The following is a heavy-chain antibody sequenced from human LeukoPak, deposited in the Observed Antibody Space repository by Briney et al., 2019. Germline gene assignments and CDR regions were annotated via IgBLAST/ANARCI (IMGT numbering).Heavy chain of an antibody. CDR3: AKNEQFQYYYFDY. D-gene: IGHD6-19*01. V-gene: IGHV3-23*01. J-gene: IGHJ4*02. CDR2: ISGSGGST. Sequence: GGSLTLSCAASGLTFSSYAMSWVRQAPGKGLEWVSGISGSGGSTEYADSVKGRFTISRDNSKNTVFLQMNGLRADDTAVYYCAKNEQFQYYYFDYWGQGTLVTVSS. CDR1: GLTFSSYA.